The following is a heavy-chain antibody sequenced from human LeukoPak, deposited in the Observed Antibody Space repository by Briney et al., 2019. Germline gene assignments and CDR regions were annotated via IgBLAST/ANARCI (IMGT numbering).Heavy chain of an antibody. CDR3: AKSWRSYDSSTNYYAFDM. V-gene: IGHV1-18*01. D-gene: IGHD3-22*01. J-gene: IGHJ3*02. Sequence: ASMKVSCKASGYTFTNYGVSWVRQAPGQGLEWMGWISAYNGNTNYAQSLQGRVTMTTDTSTTTAYLELRSLRAEDTAVYYCAKSWRSYDSSTNYYAFDMWGQGTMVTVSS. CDR2: ISAYNGNT. CDR1: GYTFTNYG.